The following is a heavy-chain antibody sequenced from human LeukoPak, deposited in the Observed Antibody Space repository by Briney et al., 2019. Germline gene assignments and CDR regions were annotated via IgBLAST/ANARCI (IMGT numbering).Heavy chain of an antibody. Sequence: GGSLRLSCAASGFTFSNYWMSWVRQAPEQGLEWVANIKQDGSEKYYVDSVKGRFTISRDNAKNSLYLQMNSLRAEDTAVYYCARGMFYYGSGSDTGDYWGQGTLVTVSS. CDR1: GFTFSNYW. D-gene: IGHD3-10*01. CDR2: IKQDGSEK. CDR3: ARGMFYYGSGSDTGDY. J-gene: IGHJ4*02. V-gene: IGHV3-7*05.